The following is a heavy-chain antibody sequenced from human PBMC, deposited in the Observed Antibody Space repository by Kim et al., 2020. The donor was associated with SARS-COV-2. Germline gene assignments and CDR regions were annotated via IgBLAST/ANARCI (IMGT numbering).Heavy chain of an antibody. Sequence: GGSLRLSCAASGFTFSSYAMHWVRQAPGKGLEWVAVISYDGSNKYYADSVKGRFTISRDNSKNTLYLQMNSLRAEDTAVYYCARDLIPPPDYYGSGSPGRRPKGYYYYGMDVWGQGTTVTVSS. CDR3: ARDLIPPPDYYGSGSPGRRPKGYYYYGMDV. J-gene: IGHJ6*02. V-gene: IGHV3-30-3*01. CDR2: ISYDGSNK. D-gene: IGHD3-10*01. CDR1: GFTFSSYA.